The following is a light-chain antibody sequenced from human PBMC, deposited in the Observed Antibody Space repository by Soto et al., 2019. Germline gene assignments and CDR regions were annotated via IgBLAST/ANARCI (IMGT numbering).Light chain of an antibody. CDR2: DAT. CDR1: SGNIGAYNF. J-gene: IGLJ1*01. V-gene: IGLV2-11*01. Sequence: ALTQPRSVSGSPGQSITISCTGASGNIGAYNFVSWYQLHPDKAPKVIIYDATKRPSGVPDRFSGSKSGNTASLTISGLQAEDEADYYCCSYAGGYTFVFGNGTKVTVL. CDR3: CSYAGGYTFV.